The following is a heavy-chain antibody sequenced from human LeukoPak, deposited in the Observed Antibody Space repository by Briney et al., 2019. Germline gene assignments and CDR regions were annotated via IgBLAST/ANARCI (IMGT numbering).Heavy chain of an antibody. CDR1: GYTFTSHG. D-gene: IGHD3-10*01. CDR3: ARGGSGSYYDY. CDR2: ISAYNGDT. V-gene: IGHV1-18*01. J-gene: IGHJ4*02. Sequence: ASVNVSCKASGYTFTSHGITWVRQAPGQGFEWMGWISAYNGDTKYPETSQVRVTLTTDTSTNTVYMELRNLKSDDTAVYYCARGGSGSYYDYWGQGTLITVSS.